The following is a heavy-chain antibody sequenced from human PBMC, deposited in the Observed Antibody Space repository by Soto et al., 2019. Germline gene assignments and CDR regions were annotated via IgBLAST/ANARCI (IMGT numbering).Heavy chain of an antibody. J-gene: IGHJ5*02. CDR2: IYYGGST. CDR3: AREPIVVVPAARGWFDP. CDR1: GGSISSGGYY. D-gene: IGHD2-2*01. Sequence: SETLSLTCTVSGGSISSGGYYWSWIRQHPGKGLEWIGYIYYGGSTYYNPSLKSRVTISVDTSKNQFSLKLSSVTAADTAVYYCAREPIVVVPAARGWFDPWGQGTLVTVSS. V-gene: IGHV4-31*03.